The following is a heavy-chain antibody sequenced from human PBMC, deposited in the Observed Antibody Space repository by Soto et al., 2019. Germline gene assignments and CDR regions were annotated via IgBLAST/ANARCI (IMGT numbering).Heavy chain of an antibody. Sequence: QVQLQESGPGLVKPSETLSLTCTVSGGSISSYYWNRIRQPPGKGLEWIGYIYNIGNTNYNPTLRSRVTISVDTSKNQFSLKLTPVTAADTAVYYCAAPPRYWGQGTLVTVSS. D-gene: IGHD6-6*01. V-gene: IGHV4-59*01. J-gene: IGHJ4*02. CDR3: AAPPRY. CDR1: GGSISSYY. CDR2: IYNIGNT.